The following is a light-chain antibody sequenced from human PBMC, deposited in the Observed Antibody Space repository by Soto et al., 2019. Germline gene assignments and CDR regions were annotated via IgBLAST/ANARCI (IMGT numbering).Light chain of an antibody. CDR2: GAS. CDR3: QQYNNWPRT. V-gene: IGKV3-15*01. J-gene: IGKJ1*01. Sequence: EIVMTQSPATLSVSPGERATLSCRASQSVSSNLAWYQHKPGQAPRLLIYGASTRATGIPARFIGSGSGTEFSLTISSLQSEDFAVDYCQQYNNWPRTFGQGTKVEIK. CDR1: QSVSSN.